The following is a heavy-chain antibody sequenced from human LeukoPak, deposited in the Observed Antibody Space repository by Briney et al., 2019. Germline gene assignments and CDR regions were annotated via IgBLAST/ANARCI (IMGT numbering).Heavy chain of an antibody. V-gene: IGHV7-4-1*02. Sequence: ASVKVSCKASGYTFTSYGISWVRQAPGQGLEWMGWINTNTGNPTYAQGFTGRFVFSLDTSVSTAYLQISSLKAEDTAVYYCAREVGDCGGDCYSFDYWGQGTLVTVSS. CDR2: INTNTGNP. CDR3: AREVGDCGGDCYSFDY. D-gene: IGHD2-21*02. J-gene: IGHJ4*02. CDR1: GYTFTSYG.